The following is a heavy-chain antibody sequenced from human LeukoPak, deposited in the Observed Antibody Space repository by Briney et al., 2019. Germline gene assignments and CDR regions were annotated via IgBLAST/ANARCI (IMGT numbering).Heavy chain of an antibody. J-gene: IGHJ6*02. Sequence: ASVKVSCKASGGTFISYAISWVRQAPGQGLEWMGGIIPIFGTANYAQKFQGRVTITADESTSTAYMELSSLRSEDTAVYYCARAPYSPQLGYYYYGMDVWGQGTTVTVSS. CDR1: GGTFISYA. V-gene: IGHV1-69*13. D-gene: IGHD1-26*01. CDR3: ARAPYSPQLGYYYYGMDV. CDR2: IIPIFGTA.